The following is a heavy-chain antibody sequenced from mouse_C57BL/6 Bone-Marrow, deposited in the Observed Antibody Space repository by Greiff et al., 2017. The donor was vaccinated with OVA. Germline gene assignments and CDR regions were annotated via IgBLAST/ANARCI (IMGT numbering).Heavy chain of an antibody. CDR3: ERGEYYGSSYVLDY. D-gene: IGHD1-1*01. V-gene: IGHV5-16*01. CDR1: GFTFSDYY. Sequence: EVPVVESEPGLVQPGSSMKLSCTASGFTFSDYYMAWVRQVPEKGLEWVANINYDGSSTYYLDSLKSRFLISRENAKNILCLEMSSLTSEDTATYDCERGEYYGSSYVLDYWGQGTTLTVSS. CDR2: INYDGSST. J-gene: IGHJ2*01.